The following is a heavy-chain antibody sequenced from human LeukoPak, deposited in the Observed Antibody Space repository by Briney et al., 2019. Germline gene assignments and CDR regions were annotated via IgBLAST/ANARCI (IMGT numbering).Heavy chain of an antibody. D-gene: IGHD6-13*01. CDR1: GGSISSSSHS. Sequence: SETLSLTCTVSGGSISSSSHSWGWIRQAPGKGLEWIGTIYYTGTTYYNPSLKNRVTISVDTSKNQFSLKLRSVTAAETAVYYCGRSLGSSSWFGNWFDTWGQGTPVTVSS. CDR3: GRSLGSSSWFGNWFDT. V-gene: IGHV4-39*01. CDR2: IYYTGTT. J-gene: IGHJ5*02.